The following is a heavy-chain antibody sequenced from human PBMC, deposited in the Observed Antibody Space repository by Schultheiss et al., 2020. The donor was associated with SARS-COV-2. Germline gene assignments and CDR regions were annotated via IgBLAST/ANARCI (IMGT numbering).Heavy chain of an antibody. CDR1: GYTFTGYY. V-gene: IGHV1-2*02. J-gene: IGHJ6*02. D-gene: IGHD2-15*01. CDR3: ARDEKGTVVAATPYYYYYGMDV. CDR2: INPNSGGT. Sequence: ASVKVSCKASGYTFTGYYMHWVRQAPGQGLEWMGWINPNSGGTNYAQKFQGRVTMTRDTSISTAYMELSRLRSDDTAVYYCARDEKGTVVAATPYYYYYGMDVWGQGTTVTVSS.